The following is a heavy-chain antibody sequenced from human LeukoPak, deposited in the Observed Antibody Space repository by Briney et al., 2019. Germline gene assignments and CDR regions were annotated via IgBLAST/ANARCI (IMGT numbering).Heavy chain of an antibody. CDR2: ISSSSSYI. J-gene: IGHJ4*02. CDR1: GFTFSSYS. D-gene: IGHD5-12*01. V-gene: IGHV3-21*01. Sequence: PGGSLRLSCAASGFTFSSYSMNWVRQAPGKGLEWVSSISSSSSYIYYADSVKGRFTISRDNAKNSLYLQMNSLRAEDTAVYYCARGGSGYDFVDYWGQGTLVTVSS. CDR3: ARGGSGYDFVDY.